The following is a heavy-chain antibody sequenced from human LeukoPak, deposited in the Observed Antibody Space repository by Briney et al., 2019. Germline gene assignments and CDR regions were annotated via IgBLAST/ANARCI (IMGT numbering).Heavy chain of an antibody. V-gene: IGHV4-59*08. CDR3: ARADHSMGDY. Sequence: PSETLSLTCTVSGGSISSYYWSWIRQPPGKGLEWIGYIYYSGSTNYNPSLKSRVTISVDTPKNQFSLKLSSVTAADTAVYYCARADHSMGDYWGQGTLVTVSS. CDR2: IYYSGST. CDR1: GGSISSYY. J-gene: IGHJ4*02. D-gene: IGHD2/OR15-2a*01.